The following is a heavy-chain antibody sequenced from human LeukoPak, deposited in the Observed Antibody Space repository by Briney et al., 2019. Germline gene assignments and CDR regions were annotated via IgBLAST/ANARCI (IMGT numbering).Heavy chain of an antibody. CDR1: GYTFSTYY. J-gene: IGHJ4*01. Sequence: PGGSLRLSCAASGYTFSTYYMHWVRQTPGQALEWISSIYYSGGYTYYARSVKRRFTISRKNDTTSLYLHMNRLRVGDTAVYSCVRGGEIGLDYWGHGTLVTV. CDR3: VRGGEIGLDY. V-gene: IGHV3-13*01. CDR2: IYYSGGYT. D-gene: IGHD3-16*01.